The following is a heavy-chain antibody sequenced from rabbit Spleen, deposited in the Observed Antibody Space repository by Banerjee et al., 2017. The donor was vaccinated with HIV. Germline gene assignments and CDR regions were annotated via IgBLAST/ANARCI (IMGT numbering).Heavy chain of an antibody. V-gene: IGHV1S40*01. CDR3: ARDAGSSFSSYGMDL. CDR2: IYIGDGNT. D-gene: IGHD8-1*01. Sequence: QSLEESGGDLVKPGASLTLTCTASGFSLSNIYYMCWVRQAPGKGLEWIACIYIGDGNTYYASWAKGRFTFSKTSSTTVTLQMTSLTAADTATYFCARDAGSSFSSYGMDLWGPGTLVTVS. J-gene: IGHJ6*01. CDR1: GFSLSNIYY.